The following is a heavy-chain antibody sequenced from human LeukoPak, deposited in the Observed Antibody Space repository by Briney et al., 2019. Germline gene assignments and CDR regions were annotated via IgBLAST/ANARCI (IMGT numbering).Heavy chain of an antibody. J-gene: IGHJ4*02. D-gene: IGHD2-15*01. Sequence: GGSLRLSCAASGFTFSSYSMNWVRQAPGKGLEWVSSISSSSSYIYYADSVKGRFTIPRDNAKNSLYLQMNSLRAEDTAVYYCASTEKGYCSGGSCSLAYWGQGTLVTASS. CDR2: ISSSSSYI. V-gene: IGHV3-21*01. CDR1: GFTFSSYS. CDR3: ASTEKGYCSGGSCSLAY.